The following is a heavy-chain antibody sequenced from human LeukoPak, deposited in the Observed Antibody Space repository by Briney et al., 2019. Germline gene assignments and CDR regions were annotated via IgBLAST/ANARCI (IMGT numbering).Heavy chain of an antibody. V-gene: IGHV3-7*01. CDR1: GLTFSSYW. Sequence: LTGPSPTPSCAASGLTFSSYWTGWVRQPPRKGLEWVAINRRDGSEKHYVASVKSRFTISRDNAKNSVYLQMNGVRAEDTAVDCCARAVAYGSSSPAGLWGQGTLVTVSS. J-gene: IGHJ4*02. D-gene: IGHD2-15*01. CDR3: ARAVAYGSSSPAGL. CDR2: NRRDGSEK.